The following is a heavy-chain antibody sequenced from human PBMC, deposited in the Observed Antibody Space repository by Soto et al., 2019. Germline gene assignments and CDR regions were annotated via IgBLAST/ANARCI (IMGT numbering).Heavy chain of an antibody. CDR1: GGSISSSSYY. CDR3: ASGGLEWFDY. Sequence: SETLSLTCTVSGGSISSSSYYWGWIRQPPGKGLEWIGSINYSGRTYYNPSLKSRVTISVDTSKNQFSLKLSSVTAADTAVYYCASGGLEWFDYWGQGTLVTVSS. CDR2: INYSGRT. D-gene: IGHD3-3*01. V-gene: IGHV4-39*07. J-gene: IGHJ4*02.